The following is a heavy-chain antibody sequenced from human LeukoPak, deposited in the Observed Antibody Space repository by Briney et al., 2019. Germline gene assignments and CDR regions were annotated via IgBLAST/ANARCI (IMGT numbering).Heavy chain of an antibody. CDR1: GFTFSSYS. D-gene: IGHD3-22*01. CDR2: ISSSSSYI. J-gene: IGHJ4*02. V-gene: IGHV3-21*01. Sequence: GGSLRLSCAASGFTFSSYSMNWVRQAPGKGLEWVSSISSSSSYIYYADSVKGRLTISRDNAKNSLYLQMNSLRAEDTAVYYCARPLVYYDSSGYYPLDYWGQGTLVTVSS. CDR3: ARPLVYYDSSGYYPLDY.